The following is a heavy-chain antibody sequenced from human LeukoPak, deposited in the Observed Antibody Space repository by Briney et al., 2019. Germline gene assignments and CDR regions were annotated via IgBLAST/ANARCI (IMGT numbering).Heavy chain of an antibody. D-gene: IGHD4-17*01. J-gene: IGHJ3*02. CDR1: GFTFSSYG. CDR2: IRYDGSNK. V-gene: IGHV3-30*02. CDR3: AKGVLSTVPDAFDI. Sequence: GGSLRLSCAASGFTFSSYGMHWVRQAPGKGLEWVAFIRYDGSNKYYADSVKGRFTISRDNSKNTLYLQMNSLRAEDTAVYYCAKGVLSTVPDAFDIWGQGTMVTVSS.